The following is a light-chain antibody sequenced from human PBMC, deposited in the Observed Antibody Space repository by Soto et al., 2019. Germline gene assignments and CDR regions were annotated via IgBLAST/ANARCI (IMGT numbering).Light chain of an antibody. V-gene: IGKV3-20*01. J-gene: IGKJ5*01. CDR3: QQYGTSPPA. CDR1: QSVSSSY. Sequence: ENVLTQSPGTLSLSPGERASLSCRASQSVSSSYLAWYQQKPGQAPRLLIYGASSRATGIPDRFSGSGSGTDFTLTISRLEPEDSAVYYCQQYGTSPPAFGQETRLEIK. CDR2: GAS.